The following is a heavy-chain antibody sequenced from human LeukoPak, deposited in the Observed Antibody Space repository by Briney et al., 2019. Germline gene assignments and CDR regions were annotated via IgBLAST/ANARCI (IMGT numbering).Heavy chain of an antibody. D-gene: IGHD4-11*01. CDR1: GYTFTSYD. CDR2: MNPNSGNT. V-gene: IGHV1-8*03. Sequence: ASVKVSCKASGYTFTSYDINWVRQAPGQGLEWMGWMNPNSGNTGYAQKFQGRVTITRNTSISTAYMELSSLRAEDTAVYYCAKDATAVIGTVYMDVWGKGTTVTISS. J-gene: IGHJ6*03. CDR3: AKDATAVIGTVYMDV.